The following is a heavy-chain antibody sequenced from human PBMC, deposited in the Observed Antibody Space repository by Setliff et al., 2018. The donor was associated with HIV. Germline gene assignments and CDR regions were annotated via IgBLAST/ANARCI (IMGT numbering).Heavy chain of an antibody. V-gene: IGHV4-61*03. D-gene: IGHD1-1*01. CDR3: AQLGMVDDFDY. Sequence: SETLSLTCTVSGDSVSSRSYYWSRIRLPPGKGLEWIGYIYYSGSTNYNPSLKSRVTISVDTSENHFSLKLRSVTAADTAVYYCAQLGMVDDFDYWGQGTLVTVSS. CDR2: IYYSGST. J-gene: IGHJ4*02. CDR1: GDSVSSRSYY.